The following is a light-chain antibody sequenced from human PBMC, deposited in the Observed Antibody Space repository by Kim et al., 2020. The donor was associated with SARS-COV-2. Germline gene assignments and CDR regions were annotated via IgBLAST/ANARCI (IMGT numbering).Light chain of an antibody. CDR2: EDN. V-gene: IGLV6-57*03. CDR3: QSYDSSNWV. Sequence: GKPVTISCTRRSGSIASNYLQWYQQRPGSAPTTVIYEDNQRPSGVPDRFSGSIDSSSNSASLTISGLKTEDEADYYCQSYDSSNWVFGGGTKLTVL. J-gene: IGLJ3*02. CDR1: SGSIASNY.